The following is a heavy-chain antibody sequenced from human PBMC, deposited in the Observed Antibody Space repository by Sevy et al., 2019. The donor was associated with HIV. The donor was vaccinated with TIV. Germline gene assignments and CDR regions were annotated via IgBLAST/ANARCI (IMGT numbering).Heavy chain of an antibody. V-gene: IGHV3-9*01. Sequence: GGSLRLSCAASNLTFEDYAMHWVRRAPGKGLEWVSGISWNGADIGFAASVKGRFTISRDNAKSSVYLQINSLTPEDTGVYYCAKGQQLITQSGSYFYYGMNVWGQGTSVTVSS. J-gene: IGHJ6*02. CDR2: ISWNGADI. CDR1: NLTFEDYA. CDR3: AKGQQLITQSGSYFYYGMNV. D-gene: IGHD6-13*01.